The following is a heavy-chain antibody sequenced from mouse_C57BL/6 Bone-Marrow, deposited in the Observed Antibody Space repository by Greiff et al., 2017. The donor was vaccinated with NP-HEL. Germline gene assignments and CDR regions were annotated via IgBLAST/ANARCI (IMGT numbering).Heavy chain of an antibody. V-gene: IGHV5-6*01. Sequence: DVQLVESGGDLVKPGGSLKLSCAASGFTFSSYGMSWVRQTPDKRLEWVATISSGGSYTYYPDSVKGRFTISRDNAKNTLYLQMSSLKSEDTAMYYCARPRHFDYWGQGTTLTVSS. CDR1: GFTFSSYG. CDR3: ARPRHFDY. J-gene: IGHJ2*01. CDR2: ISSGGSYT.